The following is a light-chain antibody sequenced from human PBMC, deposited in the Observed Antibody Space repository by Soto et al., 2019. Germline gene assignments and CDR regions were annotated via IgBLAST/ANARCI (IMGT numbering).Light chain of an antibody. CDR1: NIGSKS. J-gene: IGLJ1*01. CDR2: DDS. V-gene: IGLV3-21*02. CDR3: HVWDSSSEHV. Sequence: SYVLTQPPSVSVAPGQTARITCGGNNIGSKSVHWYQQKPGQAPVLVVDDDSDRPSEIPERFSGSNSGNTATLTISRVEAGDEADYFCHVWDSSSEHVFGTGTKVTVL.